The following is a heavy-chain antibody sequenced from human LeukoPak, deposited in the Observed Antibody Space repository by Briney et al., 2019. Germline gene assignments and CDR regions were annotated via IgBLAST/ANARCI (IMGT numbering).Heavy chain of an antibody. V-gene: IGHV4-39*01. CDR3: VRQSGSVYVPVDY. Sequence: SETLSLTCTVSGASISSSSYYWGWIRQPPGKGLEWIGTILYAGSTYYNPSLKSRVTMSVDTSKNQFSLKLNSVTAADTAVYYCVRQSGSVYVPVDYWGQGTLVTVSS. CDR1: GASISSSSYY. D-gene: IGHD3-10*02. J-gene: IGHJ4*02. CDR2: ILYAGST.